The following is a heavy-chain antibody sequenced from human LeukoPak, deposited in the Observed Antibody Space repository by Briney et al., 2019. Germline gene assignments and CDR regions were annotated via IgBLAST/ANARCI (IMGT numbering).Heavy chain of an antibody. V-gene: IGHV4-34*01. J-gene: IGHJ6*03. CDR1: GGSLRGFF. Sequence: SETLSLTCAVYGGSLRGFFWSWIRQPPGKGLEWLGEINDSGSINYNPSLKTRVTISLDTSKNQFSLKLSSVTAADTAIYYCARVESYYFYYMDVWGKGTTVTVSS. CDR2: INDSGSI. CDR3: ARVESYYFYYMDV.